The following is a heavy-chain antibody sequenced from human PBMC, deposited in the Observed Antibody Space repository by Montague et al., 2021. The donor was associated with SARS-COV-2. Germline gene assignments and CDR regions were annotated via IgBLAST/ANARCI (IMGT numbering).Heavy chain of an antibody. J-gene: IGHJ5*02. CDR3: ARAVSVRRAVNWFDP. CDR2: IYYSGGI. Sequence: SETLSLTCTVSGGSMSDHYWAWIRQPPGKGLEWLAYIYYSGGINSNASLESRVTVSVDTSKNQFSLKLTSVTAADTAVYYCARAVSVRRAVNWFDPWGQGTLVTVSS. CDR1: GGSMSDHY. D-gene: IGHD3-10*01. V-gene: IGHV4-59*11.